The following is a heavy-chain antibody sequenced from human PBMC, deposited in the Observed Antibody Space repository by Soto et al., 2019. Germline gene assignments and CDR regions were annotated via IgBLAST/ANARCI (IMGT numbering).Heavy chain of an antibody. D-gene: IGHD3-3*02. CDR2: IKSKIDGGTT. J-gene: IGHJ4*01. CDR1: GFIFSTAW. CDR3: TTDSHFSTRLVRFDL. V-gene: IGHV3-15*07. Sequence: EVQLVESGGGLVEPGGSLRLSCATSGFIFSTAWINWVRQAPGKGLEWVGRIKSKIDGGTTDFAASVKGRFAISRDDSQVTMFLQMNSLKSEDTAVYYCTTDSHFSTRLVRFDLWGRGTLVTVSS.